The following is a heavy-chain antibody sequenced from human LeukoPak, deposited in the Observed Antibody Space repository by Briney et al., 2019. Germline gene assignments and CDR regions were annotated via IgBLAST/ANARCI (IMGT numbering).Heavy chain of an antibody. CDR1: GFTFSTSS. D-gene: IGHD5-24*01. J-gene: IGHJ4*02. CDR3: ARGAVFQGNYDY. Sequence: PGGSLRLSCAATGFTFSTSSMNWVRQTPDKGLEWVSSISGESKYIYYADSVTGRFTFSRDNAKNSLYLQMDSLRAEDTAVYYCARGAVFQGNYDYWGQGTQVTVSS. CDR2: ISGESKYI. V-gene: IGHV3-21*01.